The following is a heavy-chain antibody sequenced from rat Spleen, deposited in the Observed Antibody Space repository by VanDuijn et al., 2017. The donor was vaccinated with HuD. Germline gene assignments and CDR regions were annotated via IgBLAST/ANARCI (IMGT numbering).Heavy chain of an antibody. CDR2: IGSNGGT. Sequence: QVQVKESGPGLVQPSQTLSLTCTVSGFSLTSNGVSWVRQPPGKGLEWMGVIGSNGGTDYNSAIKSRLSISRDTSKSQVFLKMNSLQTEDTAMYFCARNRGSGWGQGVMVTVSS. V-gene: IGHV2-47*01. CDR3: ARNRGSG. J-gene: IGHJ2*01. D-gene: IGHD4-3*01. CDR1: GFSLTSNG.